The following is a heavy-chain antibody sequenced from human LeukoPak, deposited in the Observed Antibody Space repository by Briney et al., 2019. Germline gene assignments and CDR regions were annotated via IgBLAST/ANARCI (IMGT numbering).Heavy chain of an antibody. Sequence: SETLSLTCTVSGGSISSYYWSWIRQPPGKGLEWIGNIYYSGSTNYNPSLKSRVTISVDTSKNQFSLKLSSVTAADTAVYYCARGAPGIAVAGTVYWGQGTLVTVSS. J-gene: IGHJ4*02. CDR3: ARGAPGIAVAGTVY. D-gene: IGHD6-19*01. CDR2: IYYSGST. V-gene: IGHV4-59*01. CDR1: GGSISSYY.